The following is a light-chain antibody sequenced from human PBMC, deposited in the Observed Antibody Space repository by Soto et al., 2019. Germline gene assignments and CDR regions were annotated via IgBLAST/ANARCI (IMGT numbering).Light chain of an antibody. V-gene: IGKV2-28*01. J-gene: IGKJ2*03. CDR1: QSLLHSNGYNY. Sequence: IVMTQSPPSLPATPGAPASISCSSSQSLLHSNGYNYLDWYLQNPGQSPQLLIYLGSNRASGVHDRFSGSGSGTDFTLKISRVEAEDVGVYYCMQALQSPFSFGGGTKLEIK. CDR3: MQALQSPFS. CDR2: LGS.